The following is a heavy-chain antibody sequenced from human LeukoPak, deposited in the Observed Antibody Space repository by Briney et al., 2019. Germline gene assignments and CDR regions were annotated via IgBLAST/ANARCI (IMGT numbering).Heavy chain of an antibody. V-gene: IGHV1-46*01. J-gene: IGHJ3*02. Sequence: ASVKVSCKASGYTFTSHYMHWVRQAPEQGLEWMGIINPSGGSTSYAQKFQGRVTMTRDMSTRTDHMELSSLRYEDTAVYYCARDSSSSSENAFDIWGQGTMVTVSS. CDR2: INPSGGST. D-gene: IGHD6-13*01. CDR3: ARDSSSSSENAFDI. CDR1: GYTFTSHY.